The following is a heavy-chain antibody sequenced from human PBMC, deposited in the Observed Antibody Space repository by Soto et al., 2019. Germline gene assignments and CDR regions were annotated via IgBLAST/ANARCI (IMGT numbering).Heavy chain of an antibody. CDR2: IYHSGST. Sequence: QLQLQESGSGLVKPSQTLSLTCAVSGGSISSGGYSWSWIRQPPGKGLEWIGYIYHSGSTYYNPSLKSRVTISVDRSKNQFSLKLSSVTAADTGVYYCARGGGYYDSSGDFDYWGQGTLVTVSS. V-gene: IGHV4-30-2*01. J-gene: IGHJ4*02. CDR3: ARGGGYYDSSGDFDY. D-gene: IGHD3-22*01. CDR1: GGSISSGGYS.